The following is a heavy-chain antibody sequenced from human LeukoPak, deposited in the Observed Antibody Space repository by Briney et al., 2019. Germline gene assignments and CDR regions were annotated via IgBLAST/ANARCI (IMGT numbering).Heavy chain of an antibody. J-gene: IGHJ6*02. CDR1: GYTFTSYD. CDR3: ARVGVRVGAPNYYYGMDV. D-gene: IGHD1-26*01. V-gene: IGHV1-8*01. Sequence: GASVKVSCKASGYTFTSYDISWVRQATGQGLEWMGWMNPNSGNTGYAQKFQGRVTMTRNTSISTAYMELSSLRSEDTAVYYCARVGVRVGAPNYYYGMDVWGQGTTVTVSS. CDR2: MNPNSGNT.